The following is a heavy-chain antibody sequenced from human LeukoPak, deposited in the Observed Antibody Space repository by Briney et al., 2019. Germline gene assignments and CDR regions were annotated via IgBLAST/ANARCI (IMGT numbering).Heavy chain of an antibody. Sequence: GGSLGLSCAASGFTFSSYGMHWVRQAPGKGLEWVAVIWYDGSNKYYADSVKGRFTISRDNSKNTLYLQMNSLRAEDTAVYYCARGGGIYSYGRYYFDYWGQGTLVTVSS. CDR3: ARGGGIYSYGRYYFDY. V-gene: IGHV3-33*01. D-gene: IGHD5-18*01. CDR1: GFTFSSYG. CDR2: IWYDGSNK. J-gene: IGHJ4*02.